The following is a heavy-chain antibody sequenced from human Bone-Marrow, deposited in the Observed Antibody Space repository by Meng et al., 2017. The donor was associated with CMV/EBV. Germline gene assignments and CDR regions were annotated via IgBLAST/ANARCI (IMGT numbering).Heavy chain of an antibody. CDR2: INPNSGGT. V-gene: IGHV1-2*02. D-gene: IGHD3-3*01. CDR1: GSTFTGYY. J-gene: IGHJ6*02. Sequence: ASVKVSCKASGSTFTGYYMHWVRQAPGQGLEWMGWINPNSGGTNYAQKFQGRVTMTRDKSISTAYMELSRLRSDDTAVYYCARSYYFWSGYYQINYYYGMDVWGQGTTVTVSS. CDR3: ARSYYFWSGYYQINYYYGMDV.